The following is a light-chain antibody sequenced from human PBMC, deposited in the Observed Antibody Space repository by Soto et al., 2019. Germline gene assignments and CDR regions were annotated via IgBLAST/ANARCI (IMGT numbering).Light chain of an antibody. J-gene: IGLJ2*01. CDR2: EVG. Sequence: QSVLTQPASVSGSPGQSITISCTGTSSDVGGSKYVSWYQQRPGKAPKLMIYEVGSRSSGVSNRFSGSKSGNTASLTISGLQAEDEADYYCSSYANTVVFGGGTKVTVL. V-gene: IGLV2-14*01. CDR1: SSDVGGSKY. CDR3: SSYANTVV.